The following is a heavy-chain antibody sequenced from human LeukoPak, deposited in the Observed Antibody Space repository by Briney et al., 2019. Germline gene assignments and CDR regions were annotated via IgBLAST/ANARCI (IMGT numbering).Heavy chain of an antibody. CDR1: GYTLTELS. CDR3: AGRDCSSTSCPFDY. Sequence: GASVKVSCKVSGYTLTELSMHWARQAPGKGLEWMGGFDPEDGETIYAQKFQGRVTMTEDTSTDTAYMELSSLRSEDTAVYYCAGRDCSSTSCPFDYWGQGTLVTVSS. D-gene: IGHD2-2*01. CDR2: FDPEDGET. J-gene: IGHJ4*02. V-gene: IGHV1-24*01.